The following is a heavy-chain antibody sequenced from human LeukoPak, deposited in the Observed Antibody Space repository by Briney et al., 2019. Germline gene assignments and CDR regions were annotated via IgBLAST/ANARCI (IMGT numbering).Heavy chain of an antibody. CDR1: GFTFSSYS. Sequence: PGGSLRLSCAASGFTFSSYSMNWVRQAPGKGLEWVSSISSSSSYIYYADSVKGRFTISRDNAKNSLYLQMNSLRAEDTAVYYCARDLGHYYDSSGYYYTDWGQGTLVTVSS. CDR2: ISSSSSYI. CDR3: ARDLGHYYDSSGYYYTD. J-gene: IGHJ4*02. V-gene: IGHV3-21*01. D-gene: IGHD3-22*01.